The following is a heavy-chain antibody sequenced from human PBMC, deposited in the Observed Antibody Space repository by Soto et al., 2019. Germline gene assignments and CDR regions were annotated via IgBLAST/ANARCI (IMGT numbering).Heavy chain of an antibody. CDR1: GFTFSSYA. J-gene: IGHJ4*02. D-gene: IGHD3-3*01. CDR2: ISGSGGST. V-gene: IGHV3-23*01. Sequence: GGSLRLSCAASGFTFSSYAMSWVRQAPGKGLEWVSAISGSGGSTYYADSVKGRFTISRDNSKNTLYLQMNSLRAEDTAVYYCAKDPSGLVLEWLFDYWGQGTLVTVSS. CDR3: AKDPSGLVLEWLFDY.